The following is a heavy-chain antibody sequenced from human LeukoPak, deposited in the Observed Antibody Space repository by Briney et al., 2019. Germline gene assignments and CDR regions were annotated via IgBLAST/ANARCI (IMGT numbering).Heavy chain of an antibody. CDR3: AGGRSVAGGWYRPDAFDI. D-gene: IGHD6-19*01. Sequence: SETLSLTCAVYGGSFSGYYWSWIRQPPGKGLEWIGYIYYSGSTNYNPSLKSRVTISVDTSKNQFSLKLSSVTAADTAVYYCAGGRSVAGGWYRPDAFDIWGQGTMVTVSS. V-gene: IGHV4-59*08. J-gene: IGHJ3*02. CDR1: GGSFSGYY. CDR2: IYYSGST.